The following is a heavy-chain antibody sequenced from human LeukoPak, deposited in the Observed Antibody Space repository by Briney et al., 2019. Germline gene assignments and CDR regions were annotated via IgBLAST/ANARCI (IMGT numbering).Heavy chain of an antibody. CDR3: ARNFPGRTEDV. CDR2: IFNTGDT. Sequence: SSETLSLTCTVSGGSISSYYWSWIRQPPGKGLEWIGYIFNTGDTNYHPSLESRVTISVDSSKNQVSLRLNSVTAADTAVYYCARNFPGRTEDVWGKGTTVTVSS. J-gene: IGHJ6*04. V-gene: IGHV4-59*01. CDR1: GGSISSYY.